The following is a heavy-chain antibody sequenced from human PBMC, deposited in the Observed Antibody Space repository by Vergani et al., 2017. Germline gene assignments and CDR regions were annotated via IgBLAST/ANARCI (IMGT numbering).Heavy chain of an antibody. CDR3: AREPPLTGFFDY. V-gene: IGHV1-46*03. CDR2: ISPDGFST. CDR1: GYTFTAYY. Sequence: QVQLVQSGAEVGKPGASVKISCKASGYTFTAYYIHWVRQAPEQGLEWVGVISPDGFSTFYAQKFQGRVTITRDTSTSIVYVEVTSLRSDDTAVYYCAREPPLTGFFDYWGQGTLVTVSS. D-gene: IGHD3-9*01. J-gene: IGHJ4*02.